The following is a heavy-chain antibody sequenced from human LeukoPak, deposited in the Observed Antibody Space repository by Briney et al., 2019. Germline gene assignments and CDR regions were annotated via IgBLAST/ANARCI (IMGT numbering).Heavy chain of an antibody. Sequence: PGGSLRLSCAASGFTFDDYAMHWVRQAPGKGLEWVSGISWNSGSIGYADSVKGRFTISGDNAKNSLYLQMNSLRAEDTAVYYCASHYDFWSGYRTIDYWGQGTLVTVSS. CDR2: ISWNSGSI. D-gene: IGHD3-3*01. CDR3: ASHYDFWSGYRTIDY. J-gene: IGHJ4*02. CDR1: GFTFDDYA. V-gene: IGHV3-9*01.